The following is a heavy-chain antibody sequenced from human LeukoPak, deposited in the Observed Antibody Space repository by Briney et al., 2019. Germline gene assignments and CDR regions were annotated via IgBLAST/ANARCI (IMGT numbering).Heavy chain of an antibody. CDR1: GFTFSSYS. J-gene: IGHJ6*03. CDR2: ISSSSSTI. Sequence: PGGSLRLSCAASGFTFSSYSMNWVRQAPGKGLEWVSYISSSSSTIYYADPVKGRFTISRDNAKNSLYLQMNSLRAEDTAVYYCTRNQMGYYYYMDVWGKGTTVTVSS. V-gene: IGHV3-48*04. D-gene: IGHD1-14*01. CDR3: TRNQMGYYYYMDV.